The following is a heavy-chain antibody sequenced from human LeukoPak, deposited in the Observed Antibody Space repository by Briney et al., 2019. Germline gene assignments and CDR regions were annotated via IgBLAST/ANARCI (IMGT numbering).Heavy chain of an antibody. V-gene: IGHV4-61*02. Sequence: SETLSLTCTVSGGSISSGNFYWSWIRQPAGKGLEWIGRFYTSGSTYHNPSLKSRTTISVDTSKNQFSLKMSSVTAADTAVYYCARGVVGAPFYFDYWGQGTLVTVSS. CDR2: FYTSGST. D-gene: IGHD2-15*01. J-gene: IGHJ4*02. CDR3: ARGVVGAPFYFDY. CDR1: GGSISSGNFY.